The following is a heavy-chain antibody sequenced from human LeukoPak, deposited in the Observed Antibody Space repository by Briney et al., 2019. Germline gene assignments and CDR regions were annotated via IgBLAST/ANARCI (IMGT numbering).Heavy chain of an antibody. V-gene: IGHV4-34*01. CDR2: INHSGST. Sequence: PSETLSLTCAVYGGSFSGYYWSWIRQPPGKGLEWIGEINHSGSTNYNPSLKSRVTISVDTSKNQFSLKLSSVTAADTAVYYCARGHMDIVATDDAFDIWGQGTMVTVSS. CDR1: GGSFSGYY. CDR3: ARGHMDIVATDDAFDI. D-gene: IGHD5-12*01. J-gene: IGHJ3*02.